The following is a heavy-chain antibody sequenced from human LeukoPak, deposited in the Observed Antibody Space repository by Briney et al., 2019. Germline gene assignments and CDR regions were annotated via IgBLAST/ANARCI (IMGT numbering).Heavy chain of an antibody. J-gene: IGHJ4*02. CDR3: ARVRYDYGAKDIDY. D-gene: IGHD4-23*01. CDR2: INPKRGAT. Sequence: GASVKVSCKASGYIFNDYYIHWVRQAPGQGLEWMGWINPKRGATKYVQKFQGRVTMTSDTSMSTVYMEMSRLRSDDTAVYYRARVRYDYGAKDIDYWGQGTLVTVSS. V-gene: IGHV1-2*02. CDR1: GYIFNDYY.